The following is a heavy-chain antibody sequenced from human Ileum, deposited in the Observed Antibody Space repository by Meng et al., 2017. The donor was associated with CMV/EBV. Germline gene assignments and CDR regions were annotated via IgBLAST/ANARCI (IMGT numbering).Heavy chain of an antibody. CDR3: ASGSPQLGYV. Sequence: ASGPGLAKPSQTLSLTCTVSGGSISSGDYYWSWIRQPPGKGLEWIGYIYYSGSTYYNPSLKSRVTISADTSKNQFSLKLNSVTAADTAVYYCASGSPQLGYVWGQGTLVTVSS. CDR1: GGSISSGDYY. D-gene: IGHD1-1*01. J-gene: IGHJ4*02. CDR2: IYYSGST. V-gene: IGHV4-30-4*01.